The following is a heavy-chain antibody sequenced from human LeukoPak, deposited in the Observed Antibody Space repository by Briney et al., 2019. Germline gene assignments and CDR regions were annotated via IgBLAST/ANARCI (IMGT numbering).Heavy chain of an antibody. V-gene: IGHV4-39*01. CDR1: GGSISRTSYY. CDR2: IYYSDSGTM. CDR3: ARRHPALGAFDI. J-gene: IGHJ3*02. Sequence: SETLSLTCTVSGGSISRTSYYWGWIRQSPGKGLEWIGSIYYSDSGTMYYNPSLKSRVTMSADTSKNQFSLRVSSVTAADTAVYYCARRHPALGAFDIWGQGTMVSVSS.